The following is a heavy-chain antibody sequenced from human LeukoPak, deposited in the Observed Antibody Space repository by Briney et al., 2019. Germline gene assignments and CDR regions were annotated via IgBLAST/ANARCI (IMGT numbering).Heavy chain of an antibody. CDR2: ISYDGSNK. Sequence: SLRLSCEASGFTFSSYAMHWVRQAPGKGLEWVAVISYDGSNKYYADSVKGRFTISRDNSKNTLYLQMNSLRAEDTAVYYCAKAPRSAVAGYFDYWGQGTLVTVSS. D-gene: IGHD6-19*01. J-gene: IGHJ4*02. CDR1: GFTFSSYA. CDR3: AKAPRSAVAGYFDY. V-gene: IGHV3-30-3*01.